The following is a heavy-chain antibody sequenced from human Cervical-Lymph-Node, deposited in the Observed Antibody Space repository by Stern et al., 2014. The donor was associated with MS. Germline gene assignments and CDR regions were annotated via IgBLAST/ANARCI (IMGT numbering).Heavy chain of an antibody. CDR1: GFIFDNHA. V-gene: IGHV3-9*01. J-gene: IGHJ2*01. Sequence: EVQLVESGGGLIQAGRSLRLSCVASGFIFDNHAIHWVRQAPGKGPEWVSGISRNSGSIGYADSVKGRFTISRDNAKKSLSLQMNSLRPEDTALYYCAKDLRKDYYDSSGYGWYFDLWGRGTLVIVSS. CDR2: ISRNSGSI. D-gene: IGHD3-22*01. CDR3: AKDLRKDYYDSSGYGWYFDL.